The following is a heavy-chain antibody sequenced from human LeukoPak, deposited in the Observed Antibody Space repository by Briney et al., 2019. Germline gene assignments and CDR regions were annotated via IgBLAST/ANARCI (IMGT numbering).Heavy chain of an antibody. Sequence: ASVKVSCKASGYTFTSFYIHWVRQAAGQGLEWLGMVDPSSGGTNYAQRFQGRVTMTRDTSTTTVYMDLSSLTSEDTAVYYCARERPGACWFDPWGQGTLVTVSS. CDR3: ARERPGACWFDP. CDR1: GYTFTSFY. J-gene: IGHJ5*02. CDR2: VDPSSGGT. V-gene: IGHV1-46*01. D-gene: IGHD3-10*01.